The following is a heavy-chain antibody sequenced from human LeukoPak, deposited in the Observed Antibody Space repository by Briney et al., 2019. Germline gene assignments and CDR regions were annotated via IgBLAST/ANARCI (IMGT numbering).Heavy chain of an antibody. J-gene: IGHJ2*01. V-gene: IGHV4-4*07. CDR2: IYTSGST. CDR1: GYSISSYY. Sequence: SETLSLTCGVSGYSISSYYNWGWIRQPAGKGLEWIGRIYTSGSTNYNPSLKSRVTMSVGTSKNQFSLKLSSVTAADTAVYYCARLDSSGWSFLDLWYFDLWGRGTLVTVSS. CDR3: ARLDSSGWSFLDLWYFDL. D-gene: IGHD6-19*01.